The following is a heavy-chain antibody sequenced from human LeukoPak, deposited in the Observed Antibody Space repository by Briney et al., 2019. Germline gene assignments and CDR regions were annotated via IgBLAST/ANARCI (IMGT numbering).Heavy chain of an antibody. CDR3: ARISDTSGYYYFLDY. CDR2: FHSGGSI. CDR1: GSTVSSHY. Sequence: GGSLRFSCAASGSTVSSHYMSWVRQARGKGLEWVSLFHSGGSIYHADSVKGRFTISRDTSKNTLYLQMNSLRPEDTAVYYCARISDTSGYYYFLDYWGQGTQVTVSS. V-gene: IGHV3-66*02. D-gene: IGHD3-22*01. J-gene: IGHJ4*02.